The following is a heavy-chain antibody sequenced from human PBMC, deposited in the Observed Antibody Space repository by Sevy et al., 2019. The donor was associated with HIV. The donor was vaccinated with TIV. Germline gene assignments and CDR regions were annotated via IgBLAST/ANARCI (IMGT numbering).Heavy chain of an antibody. V-gene: IGHV1-69*13. Sequence: ASVKVSCKASGGTFSSYAISWVRQAPGQGLEWMGGIVPIFGTANYAQKFQGRVTITADESTSTAYMELSSLRSEDTAVYYCARVMGLSDLYGMDVWGQGTTVTVSS. J-gene: IGHJ6*02. D-gene: IGHD2-8*01. CDR3: ARVMGLSDLYGMDV. CDR1: GGTFSSYA. CDR2: IVPIFGTA.